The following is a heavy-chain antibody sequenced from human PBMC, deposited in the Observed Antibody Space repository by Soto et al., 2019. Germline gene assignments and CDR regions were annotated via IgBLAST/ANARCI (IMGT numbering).Heavy chain of an antibody. Sequence: PGESLKLSCTGSGNSFTSYWIGWVRQMPGKGLEWMGIIYLGDSNTRYSPTFQGQVTISADRSISTAYLQWSSLKASDADMYYCAGQEYCSSTSCYKVDSWGQGTRVTVSS. CDR1: GNSFTSYW. D-gene: IGHD2-2*02. V-gene: IGHV5-51*01. CDR2: IYLGDSNT. CDR3: AGQEYCSSTSCYKVDS. J-gene: IGHJ4*02.